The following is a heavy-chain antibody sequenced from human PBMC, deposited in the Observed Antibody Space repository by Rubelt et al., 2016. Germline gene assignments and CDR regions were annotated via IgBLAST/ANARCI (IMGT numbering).Heavy chain of an antibody. CDR2: INPSGGST. V-gene: IGHV1-46*01. CDR3: ARSPRYDFEDNWFDP. D-gene: IGHD3-3*01. Sequence: QVQLVQSGAEVKKPGASVKVSCKASGYTFTGYYMHWVRQAPGQGLEWMGWINPSGGSTSYAQKFQCRGTMTRDTSTSTVYMELSSLRSEDTAVYYCARSPRYDFEDNWFDPWGQGTLVTVSS. J-gene: IGHJ5*02. CDR1: GYTFTGYY.